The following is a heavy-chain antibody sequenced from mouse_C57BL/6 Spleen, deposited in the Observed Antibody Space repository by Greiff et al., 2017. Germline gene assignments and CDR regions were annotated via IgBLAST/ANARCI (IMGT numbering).Heavy chain of an antibody. CDR1: GFTFSSYA. CDR2: ISDGGSYT. D-gene: IGHD1-2*01. V-gene: IGHV5-4*01. J-gene: IGHJ1*03. CDR3: ARVITTVSYWYFDV. Sequence: EVQRVESGGGLVKPGGSLKLSCAASGFTFSSYAMSWVRQTPEKRLEWVATISDGGSYTYYPHNVKGRFTISRDNAKNNLYLQMSHLKSEDTAMYYCARVITTVSYWYFDVWGTGTTVTVSS.